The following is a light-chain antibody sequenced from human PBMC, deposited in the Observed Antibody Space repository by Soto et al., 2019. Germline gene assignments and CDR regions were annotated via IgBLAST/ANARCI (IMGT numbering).Light chain of an antibody. CDR3: QQYYTYLYT. J-gene: IGKJ2*01. Sequence: DIQMTQSPSTLSASVGDRVTITCRASQSISSWLAWYQQKPGKAPKLLIYKASSLESGVPSRFSGSGSGTEFTLTISSLQPDDFGTYYCQQYYTYLYTFGQGTKLEIK. CDR2: KAS. CDR1: QSISSW. V-gene: IGKV1-5*03.